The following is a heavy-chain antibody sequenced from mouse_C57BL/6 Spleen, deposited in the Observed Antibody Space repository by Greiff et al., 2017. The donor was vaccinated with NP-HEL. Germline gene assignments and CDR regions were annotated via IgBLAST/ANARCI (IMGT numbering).Heavy chain of an antibody. V-gene: IGHV1-22*01. J-gene: IGHJ1*03. CDR1: GYTFTDYN. Sequence: EVQLQQSGPELVKPGASVKMSCKASGYTFTDYNMHWVKQSHGKSLEWIGYINPNNGGTSYNQKFKGKATLTVNKSSSTAYMELRSLTSEDSAVYYCARIRGPDWYFDVWGTGTTVTVSS. CDR3: ARIRGPDWYFDV. D-gene: IGHD3-1*01. CDR2: INPNNGGT.